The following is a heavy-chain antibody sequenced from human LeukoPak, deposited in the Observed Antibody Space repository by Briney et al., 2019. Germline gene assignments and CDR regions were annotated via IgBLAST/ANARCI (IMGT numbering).Heavy chain of an antibody. D-gene: IGHD2-8*01. CDR2: ISYDGTDK. CDR1: GFTFSIYA. Sequence: GRTLRLSCAASGFTFSIYAMHWVRQAPGKGLEWVSFISYDGTDKYYADSVKGRFTISRDNSKNTLYLQMNGLRAEDTAVYYCARAPKLMAYFDYWGQGTLVTVSS. V-gene: IGHV3-30*01. CDR3: ARAPKLMAYFDY. J-gene: IGHJ4*02.